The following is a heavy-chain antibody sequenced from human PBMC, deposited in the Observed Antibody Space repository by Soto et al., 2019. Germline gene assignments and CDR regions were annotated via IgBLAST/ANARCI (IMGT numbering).Heavy chain of an antibody. CDR2: IIPIFGTA. D-gene: IGHD3-22*01. Sequence: QVQLVQSGAEVKKPGSSVKVSCKASGGTFSSYAISWVRQAPGQGLEWMGGIIPIFGTANYAQKFQGRVTITADETTSAAYMELSSMRSEDTAVYYCARDLFDYYDSGGYFLYCYYCGMDVWGQGTTVTVSS. CDR3: ARDLFDYYDSGGYFLYCYYCGMDV. CDR1: GGTFSSYA. J-gene: IGHJ6*02. V-gene: IGHV1-69*01.